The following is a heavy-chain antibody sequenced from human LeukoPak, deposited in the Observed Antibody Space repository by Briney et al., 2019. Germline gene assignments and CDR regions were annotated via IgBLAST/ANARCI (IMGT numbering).Heavy chain of an antibody. D-gene: IGHD6-6*01. V-gene: IGHV3-30*18. J-gene: IGHJ4*02. CDR1: GFTFSSYE. CDR3: AKALVLDY. Sequence: GGSLRLSCAASGFTFSSYEMNWVRQAPGKGLEWVAVISYDGSNKYYADSVKGRFTISRDNSKNTLYLQMNSLRAEDTAVYYCAKALVLDYWGQGTLVTVSS. CDR2: ISYDGSNK.